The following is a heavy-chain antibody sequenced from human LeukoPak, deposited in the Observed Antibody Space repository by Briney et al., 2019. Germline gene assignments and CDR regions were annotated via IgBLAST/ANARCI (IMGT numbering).Heavy chain of an antibody. CDR3: ARISPLDFWSGYYGGDYYYGMDV. Sequence: PSETLSLTCAVYGGSFSGYYWSWIRQPPGKGLEWIGEINHSGSTNYNPSLKSRVTISVDTSKNQFSLKLSSVTAADTAVYYCARISPLDFWSGYYGGDYYYGMDVWGQGTTVTVSS. D-gene: IGHD3-3*01. CDR2: INHSGST. CDR1: GGSFSGYY. V-gene: IGHV4-34*01. J-gene: IGHJ6*02.